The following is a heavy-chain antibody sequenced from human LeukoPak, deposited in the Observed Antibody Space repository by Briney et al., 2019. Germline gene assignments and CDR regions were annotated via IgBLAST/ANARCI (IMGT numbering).Heavy chain of an antibody. CDR3: ARGYCSSTSCEYFQH. CDR2: IYYSGST. Sequence: SETLSLTCTVSGGSISSYYWSWIRQPPGKGLEWIGYIYYSGSTSYNPSLKSRVTISVDTSKNQFSLKLSSVTAADTAVYYCARGYCSSTSCEYFQHWGQGTLVTVSS. D-gene: IGHD2-2*01. V-gene: IGHV4-59*01. J-gene: IGHJ1*01. CDR1: GGSISSYY.